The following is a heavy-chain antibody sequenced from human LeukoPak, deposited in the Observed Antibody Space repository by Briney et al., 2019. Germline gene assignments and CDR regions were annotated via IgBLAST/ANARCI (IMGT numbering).Heavy chain of an antibody. J-gene: IGHJ4*02. V-gene: IGHV4-30-4*08. CDR1: GGSISSGDYY. Sequence: NPSQTLSLTCTVSGGSISSGDYYWSWIRQPPGKGLEWIGYIYYSGSTYYNPSLKSRVTISVDTSKNQFSLKLSSVTAADTAVYYCARVTIWSGYYDYWGQGTLVTVSS. CDR3: ARVTIWSGYYDY. CDR2: IYYSGST. D-gene: IGHD3-3*01.